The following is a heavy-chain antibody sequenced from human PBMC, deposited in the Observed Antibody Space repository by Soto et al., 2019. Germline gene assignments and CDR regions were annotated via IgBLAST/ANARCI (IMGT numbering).Heavy chain of an antibody. J-gene: IGHJ4*02. Sequence: GGSLRLSCAASGFTFSNFAMSWVRQAPGKGLEWVSAISGSGTSTYDADSMKGRFSISRDNSKNTLYLQMNSLRAEDTAVYYCAKDRKSGSGWYWDYWGQGTLVTVSS. CDR1: GFTFSNFA. V-gene: IGHV3-23*01. D-gene: IGHD6-19*01. CDR2: ISGSGTST. CDR3: AKDRKSGSGWYWDY.